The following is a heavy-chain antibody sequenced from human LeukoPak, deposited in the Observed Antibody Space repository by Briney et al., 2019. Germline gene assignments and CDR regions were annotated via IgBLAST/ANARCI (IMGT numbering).Heavy chain of an antibody. V-gene: IGHV3-43*01. CDR1: GLTFDDYS. D-gene: IGHD6-13*01. J-gene: IGHJ4*02. Sequence: GGSLTLSCAASGLTFDDYSVHWARHAPGKGLEGVPLITWDGGSTYYADSVKGRFTISRDNSKNSLYLQMNSLGTEDTALYYCARVSTAVSLAIGYWGQGTLVTVST. CDR3: ARVSTAVSLAIGY. CDR2: ITWDGGST.